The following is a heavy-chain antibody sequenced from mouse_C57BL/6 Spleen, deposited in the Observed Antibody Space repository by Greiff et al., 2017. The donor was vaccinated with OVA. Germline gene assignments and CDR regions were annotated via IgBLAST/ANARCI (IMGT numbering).Heavy chain of an antibody. CDR2: IRLKSDNYAT. CDR3: TADCYYFDY. V-gene: IGHV6-3*01. CDR1: GFTFSNYW. Sequence: EVQLVESGGGLVQPGGSMKLSCVASGFTFSNYWMNWVRQSPEKGLEWVAQIRLKSDNYATHYAESVKGRFTISRDDSKSSVYLQMNNLRAEATGIYYCTADCYYFDYWGQGTTLTVSS. J-gene: IGHJ2*01.